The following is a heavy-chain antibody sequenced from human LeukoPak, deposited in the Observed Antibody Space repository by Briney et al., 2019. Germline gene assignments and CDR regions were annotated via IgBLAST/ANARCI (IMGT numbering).Heavy chain of an antibody. J-gene: IGHJ4*02. D-gene: IGHD3-10*01. V-gene: IGHV3-23*01. Sequence: PGGSLRLSCAASGFTFSSYGMHWVRQAPGKGLEWVSAISGSGGSTYYADSVKGRFTISRDNSKNTLYLQMNSLRAEDTAVYYCAKGHRGSGIHTTVGGQGTLVTVSS. CDR2: ISGSGGST. CDR1: GFTFSSYG. CDR3: AKGHRGSGIHTTV.